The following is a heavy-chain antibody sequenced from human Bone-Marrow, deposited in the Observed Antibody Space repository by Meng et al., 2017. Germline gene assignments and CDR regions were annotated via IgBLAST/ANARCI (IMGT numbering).Heavy chain of an antibody. CDR3: AKDLLYDSSGYTSPGMAAFDI. CDR1: GFTFSSYA. D-gene: IGHD3-22*01. CDR2: ISYDGSNK. Sequence: GESLKISCAASGFTFSSYAMHWVRQAPGKGLEWVAVISYDGSNKYYADSVKGRFTISRDNSKNTLYLQMNSLRAEDTAVYYCAKDLLYDSSGYTSPGMAAFDIWGQGTMVTVSS. V-gene: IGHV3-30*07. J-gene: IGHJ3*02.